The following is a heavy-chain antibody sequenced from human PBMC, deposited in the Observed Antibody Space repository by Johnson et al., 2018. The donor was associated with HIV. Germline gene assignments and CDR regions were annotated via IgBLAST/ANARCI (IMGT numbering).Heavy chain of an antibody. CDR1: RFTFSDYY. Sequence: VQLVESGGGLVQPGGSLRLSCAASRFTFSDYYMSWIRQTPGKGLEWVSVIYSGGSTYYADPVKGRFTISRDNSKNTLYLQMNSLRAEDTAVYYCARAYSSSSPWMGLDIWGQGTMVTVSS. J-gene: IGHJ3*02. V-gene: IGHV3-66*02. D-gene: IGHD6-13*01. CDR2: IYSGGST. CDR3: ARAYSSSSPWMGLDI.